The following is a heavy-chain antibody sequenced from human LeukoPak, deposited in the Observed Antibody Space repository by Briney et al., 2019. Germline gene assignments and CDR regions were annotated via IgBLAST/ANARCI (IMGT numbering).Heavy chain of an antibody. CDR3: AREVLERGDYYYGMDV. J-gene: IGHJ6*02. D-gene: IGHD1-1*01. CDR2: IYYSGST. CDR1: GGSISSYY. V-gene: IGHV4-59*01. Sequence: SPETLSLTCTVSGGSISSYYWSWIRQPPGKGLEWIGYIYYSGSTNYNPSLKSRVTISVDTSKNQFSLKLSSVTAADTAVYYCAREVLERGDYYYGMDVWGQGTTVTVSS.